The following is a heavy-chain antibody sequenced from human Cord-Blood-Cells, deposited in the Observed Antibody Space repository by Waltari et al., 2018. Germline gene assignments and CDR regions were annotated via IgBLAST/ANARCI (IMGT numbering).Heavy chain of an antibody. J-gene: IGHJ5*02. CDR1: GGSISSYS. V-gene: IGHV4-4*07. Sequence: QVQLQESGPGLVKPSETLSLPCTVPGGSISSYSWSWIRRPAGKGLEWIGRIYTSGSTNYNPSLKSRVTMSVDTSKNQFSLKLSSVTAADTAVYYCARVPDSSGYNWFDPWGQGTLVTVSS. CDR3: ARVPDSSGYNWFDP. CDR2: IYTSGST. D-gene: IGHD3-22*01.